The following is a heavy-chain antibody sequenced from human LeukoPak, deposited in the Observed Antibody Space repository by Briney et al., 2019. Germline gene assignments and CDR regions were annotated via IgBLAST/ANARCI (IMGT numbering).Heavy chain of an antibody. CDR2: INPSGGST. J-gene: IGHJ6*02. CDR3: ARDPHSSSWTGLVDYYYYGMDV. CDR1: GYTFTSYY. D-gene: IGHD6-13*01. Sequence: ASVKVSCKASGYTFTSYYMRWVRQAPGQGLEWMGIINPSGGSTSYAQKFQGRVTMTRDTSTSTVYMELSSLRSEDTAVYYCARDPHSSSWTGLVDYYYYGMDVWGQGTTVTVSS. V-gene: IGHV1-46*01.